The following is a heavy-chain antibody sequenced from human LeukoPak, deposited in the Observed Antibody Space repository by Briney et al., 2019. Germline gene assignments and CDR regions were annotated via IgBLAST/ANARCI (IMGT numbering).Heavy chain of an antibody. CDR2: IYHSGST. D-gene: IGHD2-15*01. CDR1: GYSISSGYY. J-gene: IGHJ3*02. V-gene: IGHV4-38-2*02. Sequence: PSETLSLTCTVSGYSISSGYYWGWIRQPPGKGLEWIGSIYHSGSTYYNPSLKSRVTISVDTSKNQFSLKLSSVTAADTAVYYCARATRLPAAFDIWGQGTMVTVSS. CDR3: ARATRLPAAFDI.